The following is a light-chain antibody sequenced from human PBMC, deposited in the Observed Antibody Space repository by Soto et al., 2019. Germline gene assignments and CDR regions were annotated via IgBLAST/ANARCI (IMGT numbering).Light chain of an antibody. Sequence: DIVLTQSPATLSLSPGERASLSCRASQSVGTSLAWYQQRPGQAPRLLLSAASTRATGIPARFSGSGTGTHFTLSISGLQPEDVAVYYCQQRVNWPPRDTFGQGTKLEI. CDR2: AAS. CDR3: QQRVNWPPRDT. CDR1: QSVGTS. J-gene: IGKJ2*01. V-gene: IGKV3-11*01.